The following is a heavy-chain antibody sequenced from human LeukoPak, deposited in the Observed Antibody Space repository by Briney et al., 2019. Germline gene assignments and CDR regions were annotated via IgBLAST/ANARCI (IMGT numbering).Heavy chain of an antibody. CDR1: GFIFTNYF. Sequence: GRSLRLSCAASGFIFTNYFMSWVRQAPGKGLEWVASIKHDGSEKYYVDSVRGRFTISRDNTMNSLYLQMSSLRAEDTAVYYCATDRGWRTSGYYLYYFEYWGQGTLVTYSS. V-gene: IGHV3-7*01. CDR2: IKHDGSEK. D-gene: IGHD3-3*01. CDR3: ATDRGWRTSGYYLYYFEY. J-gene: IGHJ4*02.